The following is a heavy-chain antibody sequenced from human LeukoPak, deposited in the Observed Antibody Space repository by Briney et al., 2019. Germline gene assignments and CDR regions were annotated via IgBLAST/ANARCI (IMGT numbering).Heavy chain of an antibody. J-gene: IGHJ3*01. CDR1: GASINNYY. Sequence: PSETLSLTCTVSGASINNYYWSWIRQPPGKGLEWIGYIYYSGSTNYSPSLKSRVTISLDTSKNQFSLKLSSVTAADTAVYYCARHDGSSWYYAFDVWGQGTMVTVSS. D-gene: IGHD6-13*01. CDR2: IYYSGST. V-gene: IGHV4-59*08. CDR3: ARHDGSSWYYAFDV.